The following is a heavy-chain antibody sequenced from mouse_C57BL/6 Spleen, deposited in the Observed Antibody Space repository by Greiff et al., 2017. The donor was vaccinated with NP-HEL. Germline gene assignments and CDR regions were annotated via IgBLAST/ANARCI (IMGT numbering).Heavy chain of an antibody. CDR1: GYSFTDYN. Sequence: EVQLVESGPELVKPGASVKISCKASGYSFTDYNMNWVNQSNGKSLEWIGVINPNYGTTSYNQKFKGKATLTVDQSTSTAYMKLNSLTSEDTAVYYCARSVVAGRYFDDWGTGTTVTVSS. J-gene: IGHJ1*03. V-gene: IGHV1-39*01. CDR2: INPNYGTT. D-gene: IGHD1-1*01. CDR3: ARSVVAGRYFDD.